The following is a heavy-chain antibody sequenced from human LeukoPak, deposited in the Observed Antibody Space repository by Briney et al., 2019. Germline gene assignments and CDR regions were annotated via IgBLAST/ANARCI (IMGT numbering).Heavy chain of an antibody. D-gene: IGHD3-10*01. CDR2: IYHSGST. CDR3: ARWSGPMVAFDI. Sequence: SETLSLTCTVSGYSISSGYYWGWIRQPPGKGLEWIGSIYHSGSTYYNPSLKSRVTISVDTSKNQSSLKLSSVTAADTAVYYCARWSGPMVAFDIWGQGTLVTVSS. CDR1: GYSISSGYY. V-gene: IGHV4-38-2*02. J-gene: IGHJ3*02.